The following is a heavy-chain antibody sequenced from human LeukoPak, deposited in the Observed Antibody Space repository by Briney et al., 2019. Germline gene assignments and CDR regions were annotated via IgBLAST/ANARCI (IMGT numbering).Heavy chain of an antibody. CDR1: GFTVSSNY. Sequence: GGSLRLSCAASGFTVSSNYMSWVRQAPGKGLDWVSVIYSGGSRYYADSVKGRFSLSRDNSRNALYLQMNSLRADDTAVYYCARSAPLGTHQYYFDYWGQGTLVTVSS. CDR3: ARSAPLGTHQYYFDY. D-gene: IGHD3-16*01. J-gene: IGHJ4*02. V-gene: IGHV3-53*01. CDR2: IYSGGSR.